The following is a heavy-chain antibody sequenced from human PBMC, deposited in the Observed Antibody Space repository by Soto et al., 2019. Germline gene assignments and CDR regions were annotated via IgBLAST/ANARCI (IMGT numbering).Heavy chain of an antibody. CDR3: ARYSGGKLGGNTDAFDI. D-gene: IGHD2-15*01. V-gene: IGHV4-31*03. Sequence: QVQLQESGPGLVKPSQTLSLTCTVSGGSISSGGYYWSWIRQHPGKTLEWIGYIYYSGSTYYNPSLKSRVTISVDTSKNQFSLKLSSVTAADTAVYYCARYSGGKLGGNTDAFDIWGQGTMVTVSS. CDR2: IYYSGST. CDR1: GGSISSGGYY. J-gene: IGHJ3*02.